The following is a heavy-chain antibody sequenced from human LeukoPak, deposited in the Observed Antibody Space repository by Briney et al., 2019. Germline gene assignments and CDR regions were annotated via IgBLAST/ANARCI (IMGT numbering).Heavy chain of an antibody. J-gene: IGHJ6*03. CDR1: GGSISSGSYY. CDR2: IYYSGST. Sequence: SETPSLTCTVSGGSISSGSYYWSWIRQPPGKGLEWIGYIYYSGSTNYNPSLKSRVTISVDTSKNQFSLKLSSVTAADTAVYYCARGPGYRYYYMDVWGKGTTVTISS. D-gene: IGHD6-13*01. CDR3: ARGPGYRYYYMDV. V-gene: IGHV4-61*01.